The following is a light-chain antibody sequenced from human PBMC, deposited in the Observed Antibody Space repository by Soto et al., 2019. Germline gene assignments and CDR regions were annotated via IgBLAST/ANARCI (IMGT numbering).Light chain of an antibody. Sequence: DIQMTQSPSTLSASVGDRVTITCRASQSISAWLAWYQQKPGRAPKLLIYDASNLQSGVPSRFSGSGSGTEFTLTIDSLQPDDFATYYCQQYDTYLRTFGQGTKGEIK. V-gene: IGKV1-5*01. CDR3: QQYDTYLRT. CDR1: QSISAW. CDR2: DAS. J-gene: IGKJ1*01.